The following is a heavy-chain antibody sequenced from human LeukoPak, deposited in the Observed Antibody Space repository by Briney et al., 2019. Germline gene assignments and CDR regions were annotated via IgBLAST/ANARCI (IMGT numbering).Heavy chain of an antibody. CDR3: AKGAHNYGSGSYLDS. CDR2: FYYSGST. V-gene: IGHV4-59*01. CDR1: GGSISRYY. Sequence: SETLSLTCTLSGGSISRYYWTWIRQPPGKGLEWIGYFYYSGSTNYNPSLKSRVTISVATAKNQFSLKLSSVTAADTAVYYCAKGAHNYGSGSYLDSWGQGTLVTVSS. J-gene: IGHJ4*02. D-gene: IGHD3-10*01.